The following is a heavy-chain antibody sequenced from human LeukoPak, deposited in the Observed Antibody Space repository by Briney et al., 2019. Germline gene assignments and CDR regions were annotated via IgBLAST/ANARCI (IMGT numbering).Heavy chain of an antibody. J-gene: IGHJ5*02. Sequence: SETLSLTCTVSGGSISSYYWSWIRQPPGKGLEWIGYIYTSGSTNYNPSLKSRVTISVDTSKNQFSLKLSSVTAADTAVYYCARVFAEGWFDPWGQGTLVTVSS. CDR1: GGSISSYY. CDR2: IYTSGST. CDR3: ARVFAEGWFDP. V-gene: IGHV4-4*09.